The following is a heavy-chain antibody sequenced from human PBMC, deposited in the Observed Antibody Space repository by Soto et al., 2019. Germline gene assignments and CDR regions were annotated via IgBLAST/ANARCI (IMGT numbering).Heavy chain of an antibody. CDR1: GYTFASYA. V-gene: IGHV1-18*01. J-gene: IGHJ4*02. Sequence: QVQLVQSGAEVKKPGASVKVSCKASGYTFASYAISWMRQAPGEGLERMGWISAYTGNTNYAQKLQGRGPMTADTSTSTAYMELRSLGSDDTAVYYCAREPPPPDYWGQGTLVTVSS. CDR3: AREPPPPDY. CDR2: ISAYTGNT.